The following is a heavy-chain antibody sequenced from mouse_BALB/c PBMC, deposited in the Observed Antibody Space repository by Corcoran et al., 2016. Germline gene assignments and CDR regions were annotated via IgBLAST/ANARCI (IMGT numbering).Heavy chain of an antibody. CDR2: IYWDDDK. CDR1: GFSLSTSYMG. V-gene: IGHV8-12*01. CDR3: ARSELGRERFAY. J-gene: IGHJ3*01. D-gene: IGHD4-1*01. Sequence: QVTLKESGPGILQPSQTLSLTCSFSGFSLSTSYMGVSWIRQPSGKGLEWLAHIYWDDDKRYNPSLKSRLTISKDTSRNQVFLKITSVDTADTATYYCARSELGRERFAYWGQGTLVTVSA.